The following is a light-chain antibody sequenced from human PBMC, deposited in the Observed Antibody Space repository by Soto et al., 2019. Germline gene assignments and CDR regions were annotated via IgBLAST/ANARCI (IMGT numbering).Light chain of an antibody. J-gene: IGKJ1*01. CDR1: QTISSW. Sequence: DIQMTQSPSTLSGSVGDRVTITCRASQTISSWLAWYQQKPGKAPKLLIYKASTLKSGVPSRFSGSGSGTDFTLTISSLQLEDFATYYCQQSYNTPQTFGQGTKVDIK. V-gene: IGKV1-5*03. CDR3: QQSYNTPQT. CDR2: KAS.